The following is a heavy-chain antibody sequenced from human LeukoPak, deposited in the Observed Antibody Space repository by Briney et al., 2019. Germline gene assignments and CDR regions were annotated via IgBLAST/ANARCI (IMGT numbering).Heavy chain of an antibody. Sequence: SETLSLTCTVSGDSISSHYWSWIRQPPGKGLEWIGYIYDSGSTNYNPSLKSRVTISVDTSKNQFSLKLSSVTAADTAVYYCARGWEGYYMDVWGKGTTVTVSS. CDR2: IYDSGST. CDR3: ARGWEGYYMDV. CDR1: GDSISSHY. D-gene: IGHD1-26*01. J-gene: IGHJ6*03. V-gene: IGHV4-59*11.